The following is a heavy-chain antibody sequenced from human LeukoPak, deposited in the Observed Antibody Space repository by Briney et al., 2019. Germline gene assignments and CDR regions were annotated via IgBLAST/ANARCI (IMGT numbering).Heavy chain of an antibody. Sequence: PSETLSLTCTVSGGSISSYYWSWIRQPPGKGLEWIGYIYYSGSTNYNPSLKSRVTLSVNTSKNQFSLKLSSVTAADAALYYCARGGTGHAFDIWGQGTLVTVSS. J-gene: IGHJ3*02. CDR1: GGSISSYY. V-gene: IGHV4-59*08. D-gene: IGHD3-10*01. CDR2: IYYSGST. CDR3: ARGGTGHAFDI.